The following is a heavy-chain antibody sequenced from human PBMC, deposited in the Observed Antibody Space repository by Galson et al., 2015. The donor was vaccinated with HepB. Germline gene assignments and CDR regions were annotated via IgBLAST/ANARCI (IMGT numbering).Heavy chain of an antibody. Sequence: SLRLSCAASGFTLSSYAIHWVRQAPGKGLEYVSAISNNGGSTYYADSVKGRFTISRDNSKSTLYLQMSSLRAEDTAVYYCVKGRDYYYYYGMDVWGQGTTVTVSS. CDR2: ISNNGGST. CDR3: VKGRDYYYYYGMDV. J-gene: IGHJ6*02. CDR1: GFTLSSYA. V-gene: IGHV3-64D*06.